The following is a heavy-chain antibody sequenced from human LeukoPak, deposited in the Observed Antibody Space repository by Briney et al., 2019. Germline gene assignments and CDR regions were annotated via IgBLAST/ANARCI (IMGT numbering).Heavy chain of an antibody. V-gene: IGHV3-74*01. CDR2: ISTDGSST. CDR1: GFTFTTYW. J-gene: IGHJ4*02. Sequence: GGSLRLSCAASGFTFTTYWMHWVRQSPGKGLVWVSHISTDGSSTDYADSAKGRFTISRDNAKNTVYLQMNSLRAEDTAVYYCARDLYSGSVDYWGQGTLVTVSS. D-gene: IGHD6-6*01. CDR3: ARDLYSGSVDY.